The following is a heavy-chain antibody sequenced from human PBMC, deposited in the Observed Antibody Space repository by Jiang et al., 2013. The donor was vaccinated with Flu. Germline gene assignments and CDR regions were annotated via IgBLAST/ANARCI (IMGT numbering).Heavy chain of an antibody. V-gene: IGHV4-59*01. CDR2: IYYSGST. CDR1: GGSISSYY. Sequence: GPGLVKPSETLSLTCTVSGGSISSYYWSWIRQPPGKGLEWIGYIYYSGSTNYNPSLKSRVTISVDTSKNQFSLKLSSVTAADTAVYYCARGAVAGTRYFDLWGRGTLVTVSS. J-gene: IGHJ2*01. CDR3: ARGAVAGTRYFDL. D-gene: IGHD6-19*01.